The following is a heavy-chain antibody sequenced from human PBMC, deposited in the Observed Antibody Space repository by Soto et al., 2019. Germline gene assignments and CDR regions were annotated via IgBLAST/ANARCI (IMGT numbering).Heavy chain of an antibody. V-gene: IGHV3-23*01. J-gene: IGHJ5*02. CDR3: VKEPTGYSSGWQGSNWFDP. CDR1: GFTFSNYA. D-gene: IGHD6-19*01. CDR2: ISDSGGRT. Sequence: PGGSLRLSCAASGFTFSNYAMSWVRQAPGKGLEWVSGISDSGGRTNYADSVKGRFTISRDNSKNTVHLQMSSLRAEDTAVYYCVKEPTGYSSGWQGSNWFDPWGQGTLVTVSS.